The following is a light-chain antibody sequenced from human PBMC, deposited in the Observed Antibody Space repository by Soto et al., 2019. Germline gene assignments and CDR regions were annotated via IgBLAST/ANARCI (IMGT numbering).Light chain of an antibody. V-gene: IGKV1-27*01. CDR3: QNYNGAPWT. CDR2: AAS. J-gene: IGKJ1*01. Sequence: DIQMTQSPSSLSASVGDRVTITCRASQGNSTYLVWYQQKPGTVPKLLIFAASTLHSGVPSRFSGSGSGTDLTLTISSLQPEDVATYYCQNYNGAPWTFGPGTKVEIK. CDR1: QGNSTY.